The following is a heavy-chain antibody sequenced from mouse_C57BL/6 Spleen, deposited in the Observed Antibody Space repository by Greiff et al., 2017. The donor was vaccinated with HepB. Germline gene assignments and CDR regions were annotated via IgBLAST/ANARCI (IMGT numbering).Heavy chain of an antibody. CDR1: GYAFSSSW. Sequence: VQLQQSGPELVKPGASVKISCKASGYAFSSSWMNWVKQRPGKGLEWIGRIYPGDGDTNYNGKFKGKATLTADTSSSTAYMHLSSLTSEDSAVYVCARSPGFAYWGQGTLVTVSA. CDR2: IYPGDGDT. CDR3: ARSPGFAY. V-gene: IGHV1-82*01. J-gene: IGHJ3*01.